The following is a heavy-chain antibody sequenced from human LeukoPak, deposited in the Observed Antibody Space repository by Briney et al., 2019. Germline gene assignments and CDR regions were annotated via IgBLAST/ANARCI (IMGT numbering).Heavy chain of an antibody. Sequence: GASVKVSCKASGGTLSSYVINWVRQAPGEGLEWMGGIIPLFGTPNYAQRFQGRLTITADESTNTVYMELSSLRFDDTAVYYCASLPETYSSGLYTLDYWGQGTLLTVSS. CDR2: IIPLFGTP. D-gene: IGHD6-19*01. J-gene: IGHJ4*02. CDR1: GGTLSSYV. V-gene: IGHV1-69*13. CDR3: ASLPETYSSGLYTLDY.